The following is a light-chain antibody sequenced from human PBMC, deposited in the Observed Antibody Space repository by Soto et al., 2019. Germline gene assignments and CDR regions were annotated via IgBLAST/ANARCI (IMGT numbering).Light chain of an antibody. CDR3: QHRNNRPFS. CDR1: QSVSSN. J-gene: IGKJ3*01. Sequence: EIVMTQSPATLSVSPGERATLSCRARQSVSSNLAWYQQRPGQAPRLLIYDASNRATGIPARFSGSGSGTDFTLTISSLEPEDFAVYYCQHRNNRPFSFGPETKVDIK. V-gene: IGKV3-11*01. CDR2: DAS.